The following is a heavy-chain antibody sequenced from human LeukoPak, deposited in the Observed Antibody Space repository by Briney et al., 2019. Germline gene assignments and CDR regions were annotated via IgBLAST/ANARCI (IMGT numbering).Heavy chain of an antibody. D-gene: IGHD3-16*01. CDR3: AKALWGTGAFDI. CDR2: ISGSGGST. V-gene: IGHV3-23*01. Sequence: TGGSLRLSCAASGFTFSSYAMSWVRQAPGEGLEWVSAISGSGGSTYYADSVKGRFTISRDNSKNTLYLQMNSLRAEDTAVYYCAKALWGTGAFDIWGQGTMVTVSS. J-gene: IGHJ3*02. CDR1: GFTFSSYA.